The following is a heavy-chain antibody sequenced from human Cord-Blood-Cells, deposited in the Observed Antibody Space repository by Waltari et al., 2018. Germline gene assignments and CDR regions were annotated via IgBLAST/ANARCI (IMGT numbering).Heavy chain of an antibody. CDR2: IYHSGST. Sequence: QVQLQESGPGLVKPSETLSLTCTVSGYSISSGYYWGWIRQPPGKGLEWIGSIYHSGSTYYNPSLKSRGTISVDTSKNQFSLKLSSVTAADTAVYYCARDLVGGYCSSTSCSEGPWGQGTLVTVSS. CDR1: GYSISSGYY. D-gene: IGHD2-2*01. J-gene: IGHJ5*02. CDR3: ARDLVGGYCSSTSCSEGP. V-gene: IGHV4-38-2*02.